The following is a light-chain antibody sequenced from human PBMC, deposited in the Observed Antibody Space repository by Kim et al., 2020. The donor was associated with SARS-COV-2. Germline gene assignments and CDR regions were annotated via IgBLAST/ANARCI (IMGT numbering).Light chain of an antibody. CDR3: QQYEIYPLT. CDR1: QSVHTY. J-gene: IGKJ4*01. Sequence: AVRMTQSPSTLSAFAGDIVTITCRASQSVHTYVAWYQQKPGNAPKLLIFGASTLHSGVPSRFSGSGSGTHFTLTISSLQSEDFATYYCQQYEIYPLTFGGGTKVDIK. CDR2: GAS. V-gene: IGKV1-8*01.